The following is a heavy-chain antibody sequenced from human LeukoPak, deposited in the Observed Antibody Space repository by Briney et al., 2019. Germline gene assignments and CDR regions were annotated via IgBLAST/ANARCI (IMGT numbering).Heavy chain of an antibody. CDR1: GFTFSSYG. CDR2: ISYDGSKK. CDR3: AKGKRFRYFDNTKYYFDN. J-gene: IGHJ4*02. D-gene: IGHD3-9*01. V-gene: IGHV3-30*18. Sequence: GGSLRLSCAASGFTFSSYGMHWVRQAPGKGLEWVAVISYDGSKKYYADSVKGRFTISRDNSKNTLYLQMNSLRAEDTAVYHCAKGKRFRYFDNTKYYFDNWGQGTLVIVSS.